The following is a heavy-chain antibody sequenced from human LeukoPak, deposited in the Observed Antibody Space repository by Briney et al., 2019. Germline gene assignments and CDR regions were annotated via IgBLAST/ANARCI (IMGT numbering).Heavy chain of an antibody. CDR2: IYYSGST. CDR1: GGSISSSSYY. Sequence: SETLSLTCTVSGGSISSSSYYCGWIRQPPGKGLKWIGSIYYSGSTYYNPSLKSRVTISVDTSKNQFSLKLSSVTAADTAVYYCARHCGDYDFWSGYPNWFDPWGQGTLVTVSS. D-gene: IGHD3-3*01. J-gene: IGHJ5*02. V-gene: IGHV4-39*01. CDR3: ARHCGDYDFWSGYPNWFDP.